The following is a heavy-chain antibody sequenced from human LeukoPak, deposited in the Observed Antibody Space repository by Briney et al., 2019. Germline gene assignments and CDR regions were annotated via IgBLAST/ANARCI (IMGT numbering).Heavy chain of an antibody. D-gene: IGHD2-2*01. V-gene: IGHV4-30-2*01. CDR2: IYHSGSS. CDR1: GVPISSGGYS. J-gene: IGHJ5*02. Sequence: SQTLSLTCGVSGVPISSGGYSWRWIRQPPGKGLEWIGYIYHSGSSYYNPSLKSRVTISVDRPKNQVSLKLSSVTAADTAVYYCARGSKGYCSSTSCPNWFDPWGQGTLVTVSS. CDR3: ARGSKGYCSSTSCPNWFDP.